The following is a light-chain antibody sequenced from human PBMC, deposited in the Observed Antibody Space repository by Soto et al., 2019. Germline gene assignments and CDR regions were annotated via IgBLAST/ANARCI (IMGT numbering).Light chain of an antibody. CDR2: DVS. CDR3: QQDDYSRT. V-gene: IGKV1-5*01. Sequence: DIQMTQSHSALSASVGDTVTITCRASRIIAASLAWYQHKPGEAPKLLIYDVSSLETGVPSRFSGSGSGTEFSLTIRGLQPDDLATYYCQQDDYSRTFGQGTKVDIK. CDR1: RIIAAS. J-gene: IGKJ1*01.